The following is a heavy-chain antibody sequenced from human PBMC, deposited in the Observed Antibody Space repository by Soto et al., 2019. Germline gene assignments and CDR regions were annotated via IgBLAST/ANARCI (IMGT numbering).Heavy chain of an antibody. CDR1: GGTLNTDYYS. CDR2: IHSSGNT. CDR3: ARRNTRWVFDY. J-gene: IGHJ4*02. D-gene: IGHD2-2*01. V-gene: IGHV4-31*03. Sequence: QVQLQESGPGLVKPSQTLSLTCTVSGGTLNTDYYSWSWIRQHPGKGLEWIGYIHSSGNTYSNPSLKSRVAISADTSKNQFSLRLSSVTAADTAVYFCARRNTRWVFDYWGQGTQVTVAS.